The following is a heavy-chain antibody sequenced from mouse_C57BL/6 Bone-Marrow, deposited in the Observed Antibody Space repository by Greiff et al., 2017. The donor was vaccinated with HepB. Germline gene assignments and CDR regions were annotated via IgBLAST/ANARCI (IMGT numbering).Heavy chain of an antibody. J-gene: IGHJ2*01. V-gene: IGHV5-4*01. CDR2: ISDGGSYT. CDR3: ARDFYYYGSSYFDY. D-gene: IGHD1-1*01. CDR1: GFTFSSYA. Sequence: EVMLVESGGGLVKPGGSLKLSCAASGFTFSSYAMSWVRQTPEKRLEWVATISDGGSYTYYPDNVKGRFTISRDNAKNNLYLQMSHLKSEDTAMYYCARDFYYYGSSYFDYWGQGTTLTVSS.